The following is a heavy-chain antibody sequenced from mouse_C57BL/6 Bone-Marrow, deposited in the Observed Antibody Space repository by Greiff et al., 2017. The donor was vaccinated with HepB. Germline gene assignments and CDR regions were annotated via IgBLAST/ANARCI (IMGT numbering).Heavy chain of an antibody. V-gene: IGHV2-5*01. CDR1: GFSLTSYG. J-gene: IGHJ4*01. CDR2: IWRGGST. D-gene: IGHD1-1*01. Sequence: VKLVESGPGLVQPSQSLSITCTVSGFSLTSYGVHWVRQSPGKGLEWLGVIWRGGSTDYNAAFMSRLSITKDNSKSQVFFKMNSLQADDTAIYYCAPTVVASYYYAMDYWGQGTSVTVSS. CDR3: APTVVASYYYAMDY.